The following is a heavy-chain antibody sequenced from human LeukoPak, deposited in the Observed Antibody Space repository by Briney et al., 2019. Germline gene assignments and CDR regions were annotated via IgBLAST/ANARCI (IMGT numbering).Heavy chain of an antibody. D-gene: IGHD2-2*01. V-gene: IGHV3-23*01. CDR2: ISGSGGST. CDR3: AKDSCASTSCYWDY. Sequence: PGGSLRLSCAASGFTFSSYAMSWVHQAPGKGLEWVSAISGSGGSTYYADSVKGRFTISRDNSKNTLYLQMNSLTAEDTAIYYCAKDSCASTSCYWDYWGQGTLVTVSS. J-gene: IGHJ4*02. CDR1: GFTFSSYA.